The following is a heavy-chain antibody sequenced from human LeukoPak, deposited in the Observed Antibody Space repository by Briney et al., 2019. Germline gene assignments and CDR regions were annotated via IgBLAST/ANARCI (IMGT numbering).Heavy chain of an antibody. D-gene: IGHD1-14*01. CDR1: GFTFSTHW. CDR3: VTTAGSRTFDN. V-gene: IGHV3-7*01. CDR2: IRQDGSET. Sequence: GWSLRLSYTASGFTFSTHWMSWVRQTLGKGLEWVANIRQDGSETQYVDSMKGRFTFSRDNAKNSLYLQMNNLRAEQTDMYYCVTTAGSRTFDNWGQGTLVTVSP. J-gene: IGHJ4*02.